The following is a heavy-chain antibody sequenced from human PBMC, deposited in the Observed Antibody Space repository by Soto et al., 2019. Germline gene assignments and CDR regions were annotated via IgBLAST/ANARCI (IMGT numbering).Heavy chain of an antibody. Sequence: EVQLLESGGGLVQPGGSLRVSCAASGFTFSSYVMSWVRQAPGKGLEWVSGISGSGGRTYYADSVKGRFTISRDNSKNTLYLQMNSLRAEDTAVYYCANRLSDDDWGQGTLVTVSS. CDR1: GFTFSSYV. V-gene: IGHV3-23*01. D-gene: IGHD3-16*02. CDR3: ANRLSDDD. J-gene: IGHJ4*02. CDR2: ISGSGGRT.